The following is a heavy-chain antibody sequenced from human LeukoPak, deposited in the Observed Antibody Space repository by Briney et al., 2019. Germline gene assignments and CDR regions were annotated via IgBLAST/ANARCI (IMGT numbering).Heavy chain of an antibody. CDR2: IWYDGSNE. V-gene: IGHV3-33*01. J-gene: IGHJ4*02. CDR3: ARWGADNAGASAQRLDY. Sequence: GGSLTLSCAASGFTFSFYGMHWVRQAPGKGLEWVASIWYDGSNENYAESVKGRFTISRDSSKNTLYLQMNSLRGEDTGVYYCARWGADNAGASAQRLDYWGQGTLVTVSS. D-gene: IGHD3-16*01. CDR1: GFTFSFYG.